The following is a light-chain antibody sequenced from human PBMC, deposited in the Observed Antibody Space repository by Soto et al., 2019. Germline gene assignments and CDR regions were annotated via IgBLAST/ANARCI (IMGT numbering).Light chain of an antibody. CDR2: GAS. V-gene: IGKV3-20*01. CDR3: QQYANSPIT. J-gene: IGKJ5*01. Sequence: EIVLTQSPATLSLSPGESATLLCRASQFVSSRSLAWYQQKLGQAPRLLIYGASNRATGIPGRFSASGSGTDFTLTITPLEPEDFAVYFCQQYANSPITFGQGTRLEIK. CDR1: QFVSSRS.